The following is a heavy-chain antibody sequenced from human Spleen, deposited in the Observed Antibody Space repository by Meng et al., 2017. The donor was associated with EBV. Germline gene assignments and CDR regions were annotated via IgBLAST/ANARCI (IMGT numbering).Heavy chain of an antibody. CDR3: ARRGTKYFDL. CDR2: IYYSGST. D-gene: IGHD1-1*01. V-gene: IGHV4-39*07. J-gene: IGHJ2*01. CDR1: GGSISSSSYY. Sequence: HLPLQESGPGLVKPSETLSLTCTVSGGSISSSSYYWGWIRQPPGKGLEWIGSIYYSGSTYYNPSLKSRVTISVDTSKNQFSLKLSSVTAADTAVYYCARRGTKYFDLWGRGTLVTASS.